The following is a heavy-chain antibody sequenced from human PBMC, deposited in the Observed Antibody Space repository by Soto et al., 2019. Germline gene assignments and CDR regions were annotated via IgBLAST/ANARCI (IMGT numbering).Heavy chain of an antibody. CDR1: GYTFTGYY. J-gene: IGHJ5*02. CDR3: ARQKGPRRDSSSSNWFDP. Sequence: ASVKVSCKASGYTFTGYYMHWVRQAPGQGLEWMGWINPNSGGTNYAQKFQGRVTMTRDTSISTAYMELSRLRSDDTAVYYCARQKGPRRDSSSSNWFDPWGQGTLVTVSS. CDR2: INPNSGGT. V-gene: IGHV1-2*02. D-gene: IGHD6-6*01.